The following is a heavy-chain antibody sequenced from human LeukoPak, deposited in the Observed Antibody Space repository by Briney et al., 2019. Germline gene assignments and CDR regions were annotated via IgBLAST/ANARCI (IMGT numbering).Heavy chain of an antibody. CDR3: ARVGPNCSGGSCYLNWFDP. CDR2: IYYSGST. V-gene: IGHV4-39*07. D-gene: IGHD2-15*01. Sequence: PSETLSLTCTVSGGSISSSSYYWGWIRQPPGKGLEWIGSIYYSGSTYYNPSLKSRVTISVDTSKNQFSLKLSSVTAADTAVYYCARVGPNCSGGSCYLNWFDPWGQGTLVTVSS. CDR1: GGSISSSSYY. J-gene: IGHJ5*02.